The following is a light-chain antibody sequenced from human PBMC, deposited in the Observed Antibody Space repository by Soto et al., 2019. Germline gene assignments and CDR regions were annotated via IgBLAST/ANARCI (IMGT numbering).Light chain of an antibody. CDR3: AAWDNSPNAYV. J-gene: IGLJ1*01. V-gene: IGLV1-44*01. CDR2: NYY. Sequence: QSVLTQPPSASETPGQRVTISCSGSSSNIGGNPVNWFQQLPGTAPKLLIYNYYQRPSGVPDRFSGSKSGTSASLAISELQSEDEADYFCAAWDNSPNAYVFGTGTKVTVL. CDR1: SSNIGGNP.